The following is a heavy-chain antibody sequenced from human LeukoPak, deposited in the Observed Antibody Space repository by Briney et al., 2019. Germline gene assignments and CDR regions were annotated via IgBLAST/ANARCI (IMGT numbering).Heavy chain of an antibody. CDR3: ARLGYCSSASCYEGYYYYYMDV. V-gene: IGHV4-39*01. CDR1: GGSISSSNYY. D-gene: IGHD2-2*01. Sequence: SETLSLTCTVSGGSISSSNYYWGWIRQPPGKGLEWIGSIYYSGSTYYSPSLKSRVTISVDTSKNQFSLRLSSVTAADTAVYYCARLGYCSSASCYEGYYYYYMDVWGKGTTVTVSS. J-gene: IGHJ6*03. CDR2: IYYSGST.